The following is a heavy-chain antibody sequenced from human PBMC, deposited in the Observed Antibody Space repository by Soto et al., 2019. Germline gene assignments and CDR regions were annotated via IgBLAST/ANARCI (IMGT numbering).Heavy chain of an antibody. D-gene: IGHD3-3*01. CDR2: IYYAGST. CDR1: GGSVNSNGYY. V-gene: IGHV4-31*03. Sequence: QVRLQESGPGLVKPSQTLSLTCTVSGGSVNSNGYYWSWIRQHPVKGLEFIAHIYYAGSTYYNPSLESRTTISRDTSKNQFALELTSVTAADTAVYYCARIYDFWSGHGAFDIWGQGSMVTVSS. CDR3: ARIYDFWSGHGAFDI. J-gene: IGHJ3*02.